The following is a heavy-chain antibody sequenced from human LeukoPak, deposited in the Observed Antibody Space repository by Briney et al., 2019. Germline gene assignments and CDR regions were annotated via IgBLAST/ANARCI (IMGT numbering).Heavy chain of an antibody. Sequence: ASVKVSCNVSGYTLSELSMHWVRQAPGKGLGWMGGFDPEHYETIYAQKLQGRVTMTEVTSTETAYMELSSLRSGDTAVYYCATGLGGYPLPFDYWGQGTLVTVSS. CDR2: FDPEHYET. CDR1: GYTLSELS. CDR3: ATGLGGYPLPFDY. J-gene: IGHJ4*02. D-gene: IGHD3-16*01. V-gene: IGHV1-24*01.